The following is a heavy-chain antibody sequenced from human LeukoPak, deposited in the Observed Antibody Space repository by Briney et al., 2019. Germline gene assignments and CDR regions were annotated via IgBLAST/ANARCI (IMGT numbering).Heavy chain of an antibody. CDR1: GFTFSSYA. D-gene: IGHD1-1*01. V-gene: IGHV3-23*01. CDR2: ISGSGGST. Sequence: GGSLRLSCAASGFTFSSYAMSWVRQAPGKGLEWVSAISGSGGSTYYADSVKGRFTISRDNSKNTLYLQMNSLRAEDTAAYYCAKKEFGNDDFALDYWGQGTLVTVSS. J-gene: IGHJ4*02. CDR3: AKKEFGNDDFALDY.